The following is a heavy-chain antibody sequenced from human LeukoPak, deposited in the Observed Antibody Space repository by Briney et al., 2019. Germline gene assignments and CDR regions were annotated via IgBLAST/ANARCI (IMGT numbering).Heavy chain of an antibody. Sequence: GGSLKLSCAASGFTFSSYSMNWVRQAPGKGLEWVSSMSINSGLKYHADSVKGRFTISRDNAKNSLYLQMNSLRAEDTAVYYCAREFEYRTSGAGYWGQGTLVTVSS. CDR2: MSINSGLK. CDR3: AREFEYRTSGAGY. J-gene: IGHJ4*02. V-gene: IGHV3-21*01. CDR1: GFTFSSYS. D-gene: IGHD6-6*01.